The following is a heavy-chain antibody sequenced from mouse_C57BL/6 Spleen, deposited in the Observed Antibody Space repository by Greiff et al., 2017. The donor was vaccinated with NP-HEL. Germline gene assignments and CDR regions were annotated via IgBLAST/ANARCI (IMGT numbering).Heavy chain of an antibody. Sequence: EVMLVESGGGLVKPGGSLKLSCAASGFTFSSYAMSWVRQTPEKRLEWVATISDGGSYTYYPDNVKGRFTISRDNAKNNLYLQMSHLKSEDTAMYYYARDQLGRGYFDVWGTGTTVTVSS. D-gene: IGHD4-1*02. V-gene: IGHV5-4*01. CDR1: GFTFSSYA. J-gene: IGHJ1*03. CDR3: ARDQLGRGYFDV. CDR2: ISDGGSYT.